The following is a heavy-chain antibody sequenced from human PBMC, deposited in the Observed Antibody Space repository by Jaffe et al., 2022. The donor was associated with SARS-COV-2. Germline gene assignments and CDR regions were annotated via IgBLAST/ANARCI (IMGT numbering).Heavy chain of an antibody. D-gene: IGHD3-22*01. CDR3: ARDPTYYDSSGYYTNSADY. J-gene: IGHJ4*02. Sequence: EVQLVESGGGLVKPGGSLRLSCAASGFTFSSYSMNWVRQAPGKGLEWVSSISSSSSYIYYADSVKGRFTISRDNAKNSLYLQMNSLRAEDTAVYYCARDPTYYDSSGYYTNSADYWGQGTLVTVSS. V-gene: IGHV3-21*01. CDR1: GFTFSSYS. CDR2: ISSSSSYI.